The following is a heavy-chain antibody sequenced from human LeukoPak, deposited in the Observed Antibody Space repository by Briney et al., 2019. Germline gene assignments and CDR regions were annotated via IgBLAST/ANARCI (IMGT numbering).Heavy chain of an antibody. D-gene: IGHD3-3*01. CDR1: GGTFSSYA. V-gene: IGHV1-69*01. J-gene: IGHJ5*02. CDR3: ARGYDFPYWFDP. CDR2: IIPIFGTA. Sequence: SVKVSCKASGGTFSSYAISWVRQAPGQGLEWMGGIIPIFGTANYAQKFQGRVTITADESTSTAYMELSSLRSEDTAVYYCARGYDFPYWFDPWGQGTLVTVSS.